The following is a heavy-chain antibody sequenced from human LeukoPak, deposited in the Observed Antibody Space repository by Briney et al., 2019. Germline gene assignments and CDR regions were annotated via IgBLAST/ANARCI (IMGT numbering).Heavy chain of an antibody. Sequence: SETLSLTCAVSGFSISSGYYWGWIRQPPGKGLEWIGSFYHSGNTYYNPSLKSRVTISVDTSKNQFSLKLSSVTAADTAVYYCARVLKWFGVGAFDIWGQGTMATVSS. CDR1: GFSISSGYY. CDR2: FYHSGNT. D-gene: IGHD3-10*01. J-gene: IGHJ3*02. CDR3: ARVLKWFGVGAFDI. V-gene: IGHV4-38-2*01.